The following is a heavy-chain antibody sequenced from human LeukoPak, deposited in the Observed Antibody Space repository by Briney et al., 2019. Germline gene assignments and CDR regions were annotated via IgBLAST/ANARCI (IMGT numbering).Heavy chain of an antibody. Sequence: GASVKVSCKASGYTFTGYYMHWVRQAPGQGLEWMGWINPNSGGTNYAQKFQGRVTITRDTSISTAYMELSRLRSDDTAVYYCAGYYDSSGYYYFDYWGQGTLVTVSS. J-gene: IGHJ4*02. CDR3: AGYYDSSGYYYFDY. D-gene: IGHD3-22*01. V-gene: IGHV1-2*02. CDR2: INPNSGGT. CDR1: GYTFTGYY.